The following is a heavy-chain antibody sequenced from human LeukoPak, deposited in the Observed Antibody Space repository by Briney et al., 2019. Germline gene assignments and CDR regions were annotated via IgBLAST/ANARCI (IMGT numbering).Heavy chain of an antibody. CDR2: IRYDGSNK. CDR1: GFTFSSDG. CDR3: AKDRPTTMHV. Sequence: GGSLRLSCAASGFTFSSDGMHWVRQAPGRGLEWVAFIRYDGSNKYYADSVKGRFTISRDNSKNTLYLQMNSLRAEDTAVYYCAKDRPTTMHVWGKGTTVTVSS. J-gene: IGHJ6*03. D-gene: IGHD1-26*01. V-gene: IGHV3-30*02.